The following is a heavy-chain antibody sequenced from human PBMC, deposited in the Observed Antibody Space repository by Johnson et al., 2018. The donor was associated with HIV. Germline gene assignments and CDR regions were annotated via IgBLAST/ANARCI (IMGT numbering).Heavy chain of an antibody. V-gene: IGHV3-30-3*01. CDR3: ARDWDYAHAFDI. Sequence: QVQLVESWGGVVQPGRSLRLSCAASGFTFSSYAMHWVRQAPGKGLEWVAVISDDGSNKYYADFVKGRFTISRYNSKNTLYLQMSSLRVYDTAVYFCARDWDYAHAFDIWGQGTMVTVSS. D-gene: IGHD4-17*01. CDR1: GFTFSSYA. CDR2: ISDDGSNK. J-gene: IGHJ3*02.